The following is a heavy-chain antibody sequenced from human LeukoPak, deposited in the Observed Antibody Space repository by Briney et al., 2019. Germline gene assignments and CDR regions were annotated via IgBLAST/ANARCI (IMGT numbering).Heavy chain of an antibody. CDR1: GYTFTSYY. CDR2: INPSGGST. J-gene: IGHJ5*02. CDR3: ARDNSVEDTAWWFDP. D-gene: IGHD4-23*01. Sequence: ASVKVSCKASGYTFTSYYMHWVRQAPGQGLEWMGIINPSGGSTSYAQKYQGRVTMTRDMSTSTDYMELSSLRSEDTAVYYCARDNSVEDTAWWFDPWGQGTLVTVSS. V-gene: IGHV1-46*01.